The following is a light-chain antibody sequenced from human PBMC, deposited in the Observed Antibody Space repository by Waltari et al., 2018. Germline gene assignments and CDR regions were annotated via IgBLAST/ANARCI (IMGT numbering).Light chain of an antibody. V-gene: IGLV1-44*01. J-gene: IGLJ2*01. CDR2: SNN. CDR3: AAWDDSLNLVV. CDR1: SSNIGSNT. Sequence: QSVLTQPPSASGTPGQRVTISCSGSSSNIGSNTVNWYQQLPGPAPKLLIYSNNQRPSGVPDRFSGSKSGTSASLAISGLQSEDEADYYGAAWDDSLNLVVFGGGTKLTVL.